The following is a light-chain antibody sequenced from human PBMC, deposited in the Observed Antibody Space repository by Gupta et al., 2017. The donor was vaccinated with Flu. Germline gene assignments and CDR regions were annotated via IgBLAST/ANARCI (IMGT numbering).Light chain of an antibody. CDR1: QSLVSSNGNIC. CDR3: MQATRWPFT. J-gene: IGKJ5*01. V-gene: IGKV2-30*01. CDR2: QVS. Sequence: ISSVTSQSLVSSNGNICLNWFQQRPGQPLRRLIYQVSNRDCGVPYRFSGSGSGTDFTLKISRVEAEDFGIYYCMQATRWPFTFGQGTRLEIK.